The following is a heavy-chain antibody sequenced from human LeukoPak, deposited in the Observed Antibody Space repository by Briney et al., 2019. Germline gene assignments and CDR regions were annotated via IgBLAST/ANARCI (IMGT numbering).Heavy chain of an antibody. CDR2: INHSGST. Sequence: SETLSLTCAVYGGSLNDYYWSWIRPPPGKGLEWIGEINHSGSTHYNPSLKSRVTISVDTSKNQFSLKLSSVTAADTAVYYCARGYCSGGRCPPNYYHYYYLDVWGKGTTVTVSS. CDR1: GGSLNDYY. CDR3: ARGYCSGGRCPPNYYHYYYLDV. D-gene: IGHD2-15*01. V-gene: IGHV4-34*01. J-gene: IGHJ6*03.